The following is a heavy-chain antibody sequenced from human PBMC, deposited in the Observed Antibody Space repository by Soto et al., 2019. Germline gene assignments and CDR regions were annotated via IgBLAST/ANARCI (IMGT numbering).Heavy chain of an antibody. V-gene: IGHV3-30*18. CDR2: ISYDGGDE. CDR1: GFTFSTFG. J-gene: IGHJ4*02. D-gene: IGHD5-18*01. CDR3: AKEGRAYTYGYRKGIDY. Sequence: QVQLVESGGGVVQPGRSLRLSCAASGFTFSTFGMHWARQAPGKGLDWVAVISYDGGDENYADSVKGRFTISRDNSKNTLYLQMNSLRAEDTAVYYCAKEGRAYTYGYRKGIDYWGQGSLVTVSS.